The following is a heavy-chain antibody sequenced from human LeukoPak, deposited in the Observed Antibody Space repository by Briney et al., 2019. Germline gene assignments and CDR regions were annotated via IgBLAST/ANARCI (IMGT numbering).Heavy chain of an antibody. CDR2: IIPIFGTA. D-gene: IGHD3-3*01. Sequence: ASVKVSCKAAGGTFSSYATSWVRQAPGQGLEWMGGIIPIFGTANYAQKFQGRVTITADESTSTAYMELSSLRSEDTAVYYCAREGTTYYDFWSGTNWFDPWGQGSLVTVSS. V-gene: IGHV1-69*01. CDR3: AREGTTYYDFWSGTNWFDP. CDR1: GGTFSSYA. J-gene: IGHJ5*02.